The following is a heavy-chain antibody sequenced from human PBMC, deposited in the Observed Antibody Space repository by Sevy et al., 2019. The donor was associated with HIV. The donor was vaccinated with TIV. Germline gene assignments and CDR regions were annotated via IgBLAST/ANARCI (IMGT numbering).Heavy chain of an antibody. Sequence: GGSLRLSCAASGFTFSSYSMNWVRQAPGKGLEWVSYISSSSSTIYYAHSVKGRFTISRDNAKNSLYLQMNSLRDEDTAVYYCARASTEVNYYGSGSYLGYWGQGTLVTVSS. CDR3: ARASTEVNYYGSGSYLGY. CDR2: ISSSSSTI. D-gene: IGHD3-10*01. CDR1: GFTFSSYS. V-gene: IGHV3-48*02. J-gene: IGHJ4*02.